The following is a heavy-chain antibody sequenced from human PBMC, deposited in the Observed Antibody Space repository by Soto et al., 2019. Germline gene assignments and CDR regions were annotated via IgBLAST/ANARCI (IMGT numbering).Heavy chain of an antibody. V-gene: IGHV3-21*01. CDR2: INGRGNYI. Sequence: EVLLVESVGGLVKPGGSLRLSCAASGFTFSTYNMNWVRQAPGKGLEWVSSINGRGNYIYYTDAVKGRFTISRDNAKTSLYLQMNSLRAEDTAIYYCAREDGIVGATSAFDYWGQGALVTVSS. J-gene: IGHJ4*02. CDR1: GFTFSTYN. D-gene: IGHD1-26*01. CDR3: AREDGIVGATSAFDY.